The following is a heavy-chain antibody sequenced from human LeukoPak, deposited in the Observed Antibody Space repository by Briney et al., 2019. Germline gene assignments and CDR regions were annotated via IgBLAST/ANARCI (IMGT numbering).Heavy chain of an antibody. V-gene: IGHV3-23*01. J-gene: IGHJ4*02. CDR3: ATRPRWLQFHY. CDR1: GFTVSSYA. Sequence: GGSLRLSCAASGFTVSSYAMSWVRQAPGKGLEWVSGISGRGDNTSYADSVKGRFTISRDNSKNTLYLQMNSLRAEDTAVYYCATRPRWLQFHYWGQGSLVTVSS. CDR2: ISGRGDNT. D-gene: IGHD5-24*01.